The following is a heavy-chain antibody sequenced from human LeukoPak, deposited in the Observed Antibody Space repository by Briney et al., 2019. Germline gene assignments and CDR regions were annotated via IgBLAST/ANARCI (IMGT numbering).Heavy chain of an antibody. CDR3: ARWPGVPAAIHNWFDP. CDR2: IYTSGST. D-gene: IGHD2-2*01. Sequence: SQTLSLTCTVSGGSISSGSYYWSWIRQPAGKGLEWIGRIYTSGSTNYNPSLKSRVTISVDTSKNQFSLKLSSVTAADTAVYYCARWPGVPAAIHNWFDPWGQGTLVTVSS. CDR1: GGSISSGSYY. J-gene: IGHJ5*02. V-gene: IGHV4-61*02.